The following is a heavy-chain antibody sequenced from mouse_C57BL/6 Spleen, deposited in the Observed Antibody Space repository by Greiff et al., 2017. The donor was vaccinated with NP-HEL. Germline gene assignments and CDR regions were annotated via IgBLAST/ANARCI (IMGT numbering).Heavy chain of an antibody. V-gene: IGHV5-4*03. CDR1: GFTFSSYA. CDR2: ISDGGSYT. Sequence: EVKLMESGGGLVKPGGSLKLSCAASGFTFSSYAMSWVRQTPEKRLEWVATISDGGSYTYYPDNVKGRFTISRDSAKNNLYLQMSHLKSEDTAMYYCASYYYGSSYWFAYWGQGTLVTVSA. J-gene: IGHJ3*01. CDR3: ASYYYGSSYWFAY. D-gene: IGHD1-1*01.